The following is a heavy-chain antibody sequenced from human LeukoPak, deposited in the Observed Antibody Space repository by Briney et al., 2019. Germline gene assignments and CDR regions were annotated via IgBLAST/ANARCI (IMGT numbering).Heavy chain of an antibody. D-gene: IGHD6-19*01. Sequence: SQTLSLTCAVSGGSISSGGYSWSWIRQPPGKGLEWIGYIYYSGSTNYNPSLKSRVTISVDTSKNQFSLKLSSVTAADTAVYYCARKSAAAVADYDYWGQGTLVTVSS. J-gene: IGHJ4*02. CDR2: IYYSGST. CDR1: GGSISSGGYS. V-gene: IGHV4-30-4*07. CDR3: ARKSAAAVADYDY.